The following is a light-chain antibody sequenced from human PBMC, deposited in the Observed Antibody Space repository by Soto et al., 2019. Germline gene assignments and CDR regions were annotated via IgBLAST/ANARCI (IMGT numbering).Light chain of an antibody. V-gene: IGKV3-11*01. J-gene: IGKJ5*01. CDR1: QSVITY. Sequence: EIVLTQSPATLSLSPGERATLSCRASQSVITYLAWYQQKPGQAPRLLIYDASNRATGIPARFSGSGSGTDFTLTISSREPEDFAVYYCQQRSNWPPITFGQGTRLEIK. CDR2: DAS. CDR3: QQRSNWPPIT.